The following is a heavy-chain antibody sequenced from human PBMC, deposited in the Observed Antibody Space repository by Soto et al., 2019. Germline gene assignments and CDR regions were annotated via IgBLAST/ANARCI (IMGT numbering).Heavy chain of an antibody. J-gene: IGHJ4*02. V-gene: IGHV1-8*01. D-gene: IGHD3-10*01. CDR1: GYTFTSYD. CDR3: ARGFTRRPRRFGELRGTDY. Sequence: QVQLVQSGAEVKKPGASVKVSCKASGYTFTSYDINWVRQATGQGLEWMGWMNPNSGNTGYAQKFQGRVTMTRNTSISTAYRELSRLRSEDTAVYYCARGFTRRPRRFGELRGTDYWGQGTLVTVSS. CDR2: MNPNSGNT.